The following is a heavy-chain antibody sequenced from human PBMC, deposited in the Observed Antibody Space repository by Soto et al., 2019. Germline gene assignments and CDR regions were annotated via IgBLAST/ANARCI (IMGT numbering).Heavy chain of an antibody. J-gene: IGHJ4*02. D-gene: IGHD6-13*01. CDR3: ARARDVAAAGPFHY. CDR2: IYSGGST. Sequence: GGSLRLSCAASGFTFSSYAMSWVRQAPGKGLEWVSVIYSGGSTYYADSVKGRFTISRDNSKNTLYLQMNSLRAEDTAVYYCARARDVAAAGPFHYWGLGTLVTVSS. CDR1: GFTFSSYA. V-gene: IGHV3-66*01.